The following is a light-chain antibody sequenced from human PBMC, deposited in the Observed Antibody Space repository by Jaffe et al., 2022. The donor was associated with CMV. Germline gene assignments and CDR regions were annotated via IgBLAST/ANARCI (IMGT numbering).Light chain of an antibody. CDR1: QSLGSNW. J-gene: IGKJ2*01. CDR3: HQYSSSPFT. V-gene: IGKV3-20*01. Sequence: EIVLTQSPGTLSLSPGERATLSCRASQSLGSNWLVWYQQKPGQAPRLLIYAASNRATGIPDRFSGSGSGTDFTLTISRLEPEDFAMYYCHQYSSSPFTFGQGTKLEIK. CDR2: AAS.